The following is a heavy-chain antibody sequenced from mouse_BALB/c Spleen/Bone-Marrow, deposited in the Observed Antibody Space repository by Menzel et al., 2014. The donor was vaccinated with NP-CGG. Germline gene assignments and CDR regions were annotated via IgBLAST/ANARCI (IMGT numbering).Heavy chain of an antibody. CDR3: ARWGAYFDY. J-gene: IGHJ2*01. CDR2: IDPSDSET. CDR1: GYTFTSYW. V-gene: IGHV1-61*01. Sequence: VKLVESGAELVRPGTPVKLSCKASGYTFTSYWMNWVKRRPGRGLEWIGRIDPSDSETHYDQKFKDKATLTVDKSSSTAYIQLSSLTSEDSAVYYCARWGAYFDYWGQGTTLTVSS.